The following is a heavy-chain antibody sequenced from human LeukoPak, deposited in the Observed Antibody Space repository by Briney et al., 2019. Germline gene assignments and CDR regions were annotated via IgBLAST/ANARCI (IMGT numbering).Heavy chain of an antibody. CDR3: AKAGMGSYCSSTSCSDYYYYMDV. CDR2: ISSSSSYI. V-gene: IGHV3-21*04. J-gene: IGHJ6*03. D-gene: IGHD2-2*01. CDR1: GFTFSSYS. Sequence: GGSLRLSCAASGFTFSSYSMNWVRQAPGKGLEWVSSISSSSSYIYYADSVKGRFTISRDNAKNSLYLQMNSLRAEDTAVYYCAKAGMGSYCSSTSCSDYYYYMDVWGKGTTVTVSS.